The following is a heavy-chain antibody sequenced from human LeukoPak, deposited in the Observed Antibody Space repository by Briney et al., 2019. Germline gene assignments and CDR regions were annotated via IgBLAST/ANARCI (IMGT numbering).Heavy chain of an antibody. CDR2: INHSGST. CDR3: ARGVPYRGADY. V-gene: IGHV4-34*01. CDR1: GGSFSGYH. Sequence: PSETLSLTCAVYGGSFSGYHWSWIRQPPGKGLEWIGEINHSGSTNYNPSLKSRVTISVDTSKNQFSLKLSSVTAADTAVYYCARGVPYRGADYWGQGTLVTVSS. J-gene: IGHJ4*02. D-gene: IGHD3-10*01.